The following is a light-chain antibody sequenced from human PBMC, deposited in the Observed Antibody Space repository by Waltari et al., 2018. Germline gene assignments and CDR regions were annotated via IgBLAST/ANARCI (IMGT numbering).Light chain of an antibody. CDR1: SSNIGAGYD. J-gene: IGLJ2*01. CDR2: DNN. CDR3: QSYDRSLSGSV. V-gene: IGLV1-40*01. Sequence: QSVLTQPPSVSGAPGQRVTISCTGSSSNIGAGYDVHWYQQLPGTAPKLLIYDNNNRPSGVPDRFPGSTSGTSASLAITGLQAEDEADYYCQSYDRSLSGSVFGGGTKLTV.